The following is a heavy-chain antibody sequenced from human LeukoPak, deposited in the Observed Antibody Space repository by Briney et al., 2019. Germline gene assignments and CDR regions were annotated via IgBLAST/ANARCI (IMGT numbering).Heavy chain of an antibody. CDR3: ARPDDYGGKPSAFDI. CDR1: GYTFITYW. CDR2: IYPGDSDT. D-gene: IGHD4-23*01. J-gene: IGHJ3*02. Sequence: GESLKISCKGSGYTFITYWIGWVRQMPGKGLKWMGIIYPGDSDTRYSPSFQGQVTISADKSITTAYLQWNSLKASDTAMYYCARPDDYGGKPSAFDIWGQGTMVTVSS. V-gene: IGHV5-51*01.